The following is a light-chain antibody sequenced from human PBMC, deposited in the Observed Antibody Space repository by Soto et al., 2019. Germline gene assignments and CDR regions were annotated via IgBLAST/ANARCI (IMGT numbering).Light chain of an antibody. CDR3: KHNNSFSWR. CDR1: QSVNSW. V-gene: IGKV1-5*03. J-gene: IGKJ1*01. Sequence: DIQMTQSPYTLSAHVGDIVNISCRASQSVNSWLAWYQQKPGKAPKLLIYKAYTLESGVPSRFGGSGFGTDFTLTFPTLQPKDFATYYCKHNNSFSWRFAQGTK. CDR2: KAY.